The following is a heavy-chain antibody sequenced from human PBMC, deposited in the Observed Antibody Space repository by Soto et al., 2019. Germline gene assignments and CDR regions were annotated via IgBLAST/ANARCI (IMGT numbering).Heavy chain of an antibody. CDR1: GYTFTGYY. V-gene: IGHV1-2*04. J-gene: IGHJ4*02. Sequence: ASVKVSCKASGYTFTGYYMHWVRQAPGQGLEWMGWINPNSGGTNYAQKFQGWVTMTRDTSISTAYMELSRLRSDDTAVYYCARGAAAGTYTENTIDYWGQGTLVTVSS. CDR2: INPNSGGT. D-gene: IGHD6-13*01. CDR3: ARGAAAGTYTENTIDY.